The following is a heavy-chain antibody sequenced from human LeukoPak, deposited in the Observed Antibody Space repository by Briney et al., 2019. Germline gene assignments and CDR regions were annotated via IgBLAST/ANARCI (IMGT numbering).Heavy chain of an antibody. J-gene: IGHJ3*02. CDR1: GFTFSSYA. CDR3: ARESTTAPSKEYGAYAQQAFDI. Sequence: GGSLRLSCAASGFTFSSYAMSWVRQAPGKGLEWVAAIRENGGNTYYADSVKGRFTISRDNYKDTLYLQTNSLRAEDTAVYYCARESTTAPSKEYGAYAQQAFDIWGQGTMVTVSS. D-gene: IGHD4-17*01. V-gene: IGHV3-23*01. CDR2: IRENGGNT.